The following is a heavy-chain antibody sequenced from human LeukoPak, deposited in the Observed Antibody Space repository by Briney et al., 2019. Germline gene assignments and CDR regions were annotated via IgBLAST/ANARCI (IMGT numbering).Heavy chain of an antibody. CDR1: EFTFSSYG. D-gene: IGHD6-13*01. CDR3: AKERYSSSSLFAVTPFDY. V-gene: IGHV3-30*02. J-gene: IGHJ4*02. Sequence: GGSLRLSCVASEFTFSSYGMHWVRQAPGKGLEWVAYIRYDGSDRYYADSVKGRFTISRDNSKNTLYLQMNSLRAEDTAVYYCAKERYSSSSLFAVTPFDYWGQGTRITVSS. CDR2: IRYDGSDR.